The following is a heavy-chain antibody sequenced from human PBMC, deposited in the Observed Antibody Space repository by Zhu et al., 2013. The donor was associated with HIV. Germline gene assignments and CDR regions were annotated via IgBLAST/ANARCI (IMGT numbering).Heavy chain of an antibody. J-gene: IGHJ4*02. CDR3: ARKDWDWKDGFDF. CDR1: GDSLSSGNYY. D-gene: IGHD1-1*01. V-gene: IGHV4-61*01. CDR2: IYYSGRT. Sequence: QVQLQESGPGLVRPSETLSLTCTVSGDSLSSGNYYWNWIRQPPGKGLEWIGYIYYSGRTDSNPSLKSRVSMSTDTSKNQFSLKVNFVTAADTAVYYCARKDWDWKDGFDFWGQGILVTVSS.